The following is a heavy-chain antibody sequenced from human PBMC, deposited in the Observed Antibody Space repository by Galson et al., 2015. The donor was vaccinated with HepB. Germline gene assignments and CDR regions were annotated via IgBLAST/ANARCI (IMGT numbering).Heavy chain of an antibody. CDR2: ISYDGSNK. V-gene: IGHV3-30*04. D-gene: IGHD4-17*01. Sequence: SLRLSCAASGFTFSSYAMHWVRQAPGKGLEWVAVISYDGSNKYYADSVKGRFTISRDNSKNTLYLQMNSLRAEDTAVYYCARGTQLRLSYFADYWGQGTLVTVSS. J-gene: IGHJ4*02. CDR1: GFTFSSYA. CDR3: ARGTQLRLSYFADY.